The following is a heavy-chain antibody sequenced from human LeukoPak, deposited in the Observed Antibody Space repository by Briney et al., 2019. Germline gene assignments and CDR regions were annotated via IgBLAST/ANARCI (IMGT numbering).Heavy chain of an antibody. CDR1: GFTFSSYS. V-gene: IGHV3-21*01. CDR3: ARDSSGWSFDY. J-gene: IGHJ4*02. CDR2: ISSSSSYI. D-gene: IGHD6-19*01. Sequence: PGGSLRLSCAASGFTFSSYSMNWVRQAPGRGLEWVSSISSSSSYIYYADSVKGRFTISRDNSKNTLYLQMNSLRVEDTAVYYCARDSSGWSFDYWGQGTLVSVSS.